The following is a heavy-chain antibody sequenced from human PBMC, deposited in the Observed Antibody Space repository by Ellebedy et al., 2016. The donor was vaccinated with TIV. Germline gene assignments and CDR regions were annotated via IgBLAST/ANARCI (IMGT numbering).Heavy chain of an antibody. Sequence: KVSYKGSGYDFTTYWISWVRQMPGKGLEWMGRIDPSDSYIKYSPSFQGHVTISADKSISTAYLQWSSLKASDTAMYYCARDSGLDYWGQGTLVTVSS. CDR3: ARDSGLDY. J-gene: IGHJ4*02. CDR1: GYDFTTYW. D-gene: IGHD1-14*01. V-gene: IGHV5-10-1*01. CDR2: IDPSDSYI.